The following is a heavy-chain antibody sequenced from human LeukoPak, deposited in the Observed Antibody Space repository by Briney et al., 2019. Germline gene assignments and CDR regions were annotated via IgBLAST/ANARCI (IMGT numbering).Heavy chain of an antibody. V-gene: IGHV4-39*01. CDR3: ARHGAYSSTWYVVDY. J-gene: IGHJ4*02. Sequence: SETLSLTRTVSGGSISSSNYYWCWIRQPPGKGLEWVGSIYHSGSSSHYNSSLKSRATISVDTSKNQLSLKLSSVTAADTAVYYCARHGAYSSTWYVVDYWGQGTLVTVSS. CDR1: GGSISSSNYY. CDR2: IYHSGSSS. D-gene: IGHD6-13*01.